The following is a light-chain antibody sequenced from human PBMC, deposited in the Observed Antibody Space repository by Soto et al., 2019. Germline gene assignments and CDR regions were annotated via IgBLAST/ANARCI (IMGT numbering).Light chain of an antibody. Sequence: EIVLTQSQGTLTLSPWGRATLSCRASQSVSIRLALYQHRPGQSPSLLISGVSMRASGVPVRFSGSGSGTDFTLTISRLDPEDFAVYYCQQYGETPITFGLGTRLEVK. CDR3: QQYGETPIT. J-gene: IGKJ5*01. CDR2: GVS. CDR1: QSVSIR. V-gene: IGKV3-20*01.